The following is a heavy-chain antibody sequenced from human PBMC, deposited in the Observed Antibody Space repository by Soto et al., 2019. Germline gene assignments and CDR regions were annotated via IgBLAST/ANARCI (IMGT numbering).Heavy chain of an antibody. D-gene: IGHD2-2*01. CDR3: ARIYCSSTSCYPRSYYYGIDV. CDR2: ISYDGSNK. V-gene: IGHV3-30-3*01. Sequence: GGSLRLSCAASGFTFSSYAMHWVRQAPGKGLEWVAVISYDGSNKYYADSVKGRFTISRDNSKNTLYLQMNSLRAEDTAVYYCARIYCSSTSCYPRSYYYGIDVWGQGTTVTVSS. CDR1: GFTFSSYA. J-gene: IGHJ6*02.